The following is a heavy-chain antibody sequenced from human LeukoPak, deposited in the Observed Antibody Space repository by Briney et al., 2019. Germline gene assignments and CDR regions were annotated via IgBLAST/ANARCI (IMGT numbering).Heavy chain of an antibody. CDR2: IYYSGST. D-gene: IGHD2-8*01. CDR1: GGAISGYY. V-gene: IGHV4-59*01. CDR3: ARASAGYCTNGVCYYFDY. J-gene: IGHJ4*02. Sequence: MASETLSLTCSVSGGAISGYYWSWIRQPPGKGLEWIGYIYYSGSTNYNPSLKSRVTISVDTSKNQFSLKLSSVTAADTAVYYCARASAGYCTNGVCYYFDYWGQGTLVTVSS.